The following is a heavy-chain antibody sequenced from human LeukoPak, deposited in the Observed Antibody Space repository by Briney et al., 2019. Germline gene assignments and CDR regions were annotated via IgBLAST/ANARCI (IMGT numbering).Heavy chain of an antibody. J-gene: IGHJ4*02. CDR2: IYYSGST. D-gene: IGHD6-19*01. CDR3: ARDLGRTSYSSGWYPLFDY. V-gene: IGHV4-59*01. Sequence: PSETLSLTCTVSGGSISSYYWSWIRQPPGKGLEWIGYIYYSGSTNYNPSLKSRVTISVDTSKNQFSLKLSSVTAADTAVYYCARDLGRTSYSSGWYPLFDYWGQGTLVTVSS. CDR1: GGSISSYY.